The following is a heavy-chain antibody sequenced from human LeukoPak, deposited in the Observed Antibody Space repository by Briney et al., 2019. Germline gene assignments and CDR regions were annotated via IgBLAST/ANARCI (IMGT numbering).Heavy chain of an antibody. CDR3: AREAGGSDDAFDI. J-gene: IGHJ3*02. Sequence: SETLSLTCTVSGGSITSHYWSWIRQPPGKGLEWIGYIYYSGNTNYNPSLKSRVTISVDTSKNQFSLKLSSVTAADTAVYYCAREAGGSDDAFDIWGQGTMVTVSS. CDR1: GGSITSHY. CDR2: IYYSGNT. D-gene: IGHD6-25*01. V-gene: IGHV4-59*11.